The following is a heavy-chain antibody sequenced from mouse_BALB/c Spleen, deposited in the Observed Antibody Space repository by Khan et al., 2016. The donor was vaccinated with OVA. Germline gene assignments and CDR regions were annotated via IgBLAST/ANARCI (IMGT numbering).Heavy chain of an antibody. CDR2: ISYSGST. D-gene: IGHD1-3*01. V-gene: IGHV3-2*02. CDR1: GYSITSDYA. J-gene: IGHJ4*01. Sequence: EVQLQESGPGLVKPSLSLSLSCTVTGYSITSDYAWNWIRQFPGNKLEWMGYISYSGSTSYNPSLKSRISITRDTSKNQFFLQLKSVTTEDTATYYCARAGSRYNDAMDHWGQGTSVTVSS. CDR3: ARAGSRYNDAMDH.